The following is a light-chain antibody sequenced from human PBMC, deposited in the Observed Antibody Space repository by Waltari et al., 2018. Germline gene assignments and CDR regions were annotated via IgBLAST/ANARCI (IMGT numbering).Light chain of an antibody. J-gene: IGKJ1*01. Sequence: DIQMTQSPSTLSASVGDRVTITCRASHSISSWLAWYHQKPGKAPKLLIYKASSLESGVPSRFSGSGSGTDFTLTISSLQPDDFATYYCQQYDSYSGTFGQGTKVEIK. V-gene: IGKV1-5*03. CDR1: HSISSW. CDR2: KAS. CDR3: QQYDSYSGT.